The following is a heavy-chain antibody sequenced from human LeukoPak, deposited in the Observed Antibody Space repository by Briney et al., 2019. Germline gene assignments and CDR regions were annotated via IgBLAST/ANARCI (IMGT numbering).Heavy chain of an antibody. CDR2: ISSSSSYI. CDR1: GFTFSSYS. V-gene: IGHV3-21*01. Sequence: GGSLRLSCAASGFTFSSYSMNWVRQAPGKGLEWVSSISSSSSYIYYADSVKGRFTTSRDNAKNSLYLQMNSLRAEDTAVYYCATSIAAAGPDWYFDLWGRGTLVTVSS. J-gene: IGHJ2*01. D-gene: IGHD6-13*01. CDR3: ATSIAAAGPDWYFDL.